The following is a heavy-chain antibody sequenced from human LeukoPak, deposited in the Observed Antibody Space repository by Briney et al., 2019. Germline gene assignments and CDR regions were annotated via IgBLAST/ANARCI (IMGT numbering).Heavy chain of an antibody. CDR3: ATGNYVFWSGYYCVHY. J-gene: IGHJ4*02. CDR2: FDPEDGET. D-gene: IGHD3-3*01. V-gene: IGHV1-24*01. Sequence: ASVKVSCKVSGYTLTELSMHWVRQAPGKGLEWMGGFDPEDGETIYAQKFQGRVTMTEDTSTDTAYMELSSLRSEDTAVYYCATGNYVFWSGYYCVHYWGQGTLVTVSS. CDR1: GYTLTELS.